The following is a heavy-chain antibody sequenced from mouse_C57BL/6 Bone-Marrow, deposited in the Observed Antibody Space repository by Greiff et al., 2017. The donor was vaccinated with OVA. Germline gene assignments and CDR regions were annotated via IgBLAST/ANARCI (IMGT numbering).Heavy chain of an antibody. J-gene: IGHJ4*01. V-gene: IGHV1-7*01. CDR1: GYTFTSYW. Sequence: QVQLKESGAELAKPGASVKLSCKASGYTFTSYWMHWVKQRPGQGLEWIGYINPSSGYTKYNQKFKDKATLTADKSSSTAYMQLSSLTYEDSAVYYCARSDGPITTVVEDHYYAMDYWGQGTSVTVSS. CDR2: INPSSGYT. CDR3: ARSDGPITTVVEDHYYAMDY. D-gene: IGHD1-1*01.